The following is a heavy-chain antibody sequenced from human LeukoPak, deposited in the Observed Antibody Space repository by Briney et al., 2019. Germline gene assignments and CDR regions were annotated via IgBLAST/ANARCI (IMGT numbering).Heavy chain of an antibody. J-gene: IGHJ4*02. CDR1: GFTFSNHA. V-gene: IGHV3-23*01. Sequence: PGGSLRLSCAASGFTFSNHAMSWVRQAPGKGLEWVSVISGSGVTTYYADSVKGRFTISRDNSKNTLYLQMDSLRAEDTALYYCTKHRSAFGGLVAPIDSWGQGTLVTVSS. CDR2: ISGSGVTT. CDR3: TKHRSAFGGLVAPIDS. D-gene: IGHD3-16*02.